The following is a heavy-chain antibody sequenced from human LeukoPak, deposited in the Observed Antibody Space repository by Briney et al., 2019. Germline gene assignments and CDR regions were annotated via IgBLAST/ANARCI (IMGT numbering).Heavy chain of an antibody. CDR3: ARVAVAGIYFYYYMDV. V-gene: IGHV3-23*01. D-gene: IGHD6-13*01. CDR2: ISDSGGRT. Sequence: GGSLRLSCAVSGITLSNYGMSWVRQAPGKGLEWVAGISDSGGRTNYADSVKGRFTISRDNTKNSLYLQMNSLRAEDTAVYYCARVAVAGIYFYYYMDVWGKGTTVTVSS. CDR1: GITLSNYG. J-gene: IGHJ6*03.